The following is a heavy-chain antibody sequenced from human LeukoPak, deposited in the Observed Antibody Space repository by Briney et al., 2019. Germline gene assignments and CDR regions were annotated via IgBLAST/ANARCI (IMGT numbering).Heavy chain of an antibody. CDR1: GVSISSFY. CDR3: AKTLGSGAYYEGTFDS. Sequence: PSESLSLTCTVSGVSISSFYWSWIRQSPGKGLEWIGYLSYSGITHYNPSLKSRVTFSVDTSKKHFSLQLTSVTAADTAVCYCAKTLGSGAYYEGTFDSWGQGTPVTVSS. V-gene: IGHV4-59*01. J-gene: IGHJ4*02. D-gene: IGHD1-26*01. CDR2: LSYSGIT.